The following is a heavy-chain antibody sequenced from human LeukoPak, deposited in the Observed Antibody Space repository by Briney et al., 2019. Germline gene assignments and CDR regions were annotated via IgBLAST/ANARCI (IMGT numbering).Heavy chain of an antibody. Sequence: ASVKVSCKASGYTFTGYYMHWVRQAPGQGLEWMGWINPNSGGTNYAQKFQGRVTITRDTSASTAYMELSSLRSEDTAVYYCARGLATTPYYFDYWGQGTLVTVSP. V-gene: IGHV1-2*02. CDR3: ARGLATTPYYFDY. CDR1: GYTFTGYY. J-gene: IGHJ4*02. CDR2: INPNSGGT. D-gene: IGHD5-12*01.